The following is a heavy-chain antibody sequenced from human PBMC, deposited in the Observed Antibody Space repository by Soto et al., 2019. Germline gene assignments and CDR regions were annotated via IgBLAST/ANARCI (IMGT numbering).Heavy chain of an antibody. CDR2: ISSSSSTI. CDR3: AREGYYDFWSGYYYYYYYYMDV. CDR1: GFTFSSYS. J-gene: IGHJ6*03. V-gene: IGHV3-48*01. D-gene: IGHD3-3*01. Sequence: EVQLVESGGGLVQPGGSLRLSCAASGFTFSSYSMNWVRQAPGKGLEWVSYISSSSSTIYYADSVKGRFTISRDNAKNSLYLQMNSLRAEDTAVYYCAREGYYDFWSGYYYYYYYYMDVWGKGTTVTVSS.